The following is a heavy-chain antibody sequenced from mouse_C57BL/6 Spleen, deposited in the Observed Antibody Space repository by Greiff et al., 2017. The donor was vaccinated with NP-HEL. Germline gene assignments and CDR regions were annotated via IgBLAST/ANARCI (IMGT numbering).Heavy chain of an antibody. Sequence: QVQLQQPGAELVKPGASVKLSCKASGYTFTSYWMHWVKQRPGQGLEWIGMIHPNSGSTNYNEKFKSKATLTVDKSSSTAYMQLSSLTSEDSAVYYCAREGIYYYGSSSPYAMDYWGQGTSVTVSS. CDR3: AREGIYYYGSSSPYAMDY. V-gene: IGHV1-64*01. J-gene: IGHJ4*01. CDR1: GYTFTSYW. D-gene: IGHD1-1*01. CDR2: IHPNSGST.